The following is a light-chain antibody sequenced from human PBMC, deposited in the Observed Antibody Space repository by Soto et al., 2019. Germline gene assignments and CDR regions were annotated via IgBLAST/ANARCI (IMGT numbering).Light chain of an antibody. CDR2: EVS. V-gene: IGKV3-15*01. CDR1: ERLTGN. J-gene: IGKJ1*01. CDR3: QQYQDWPRT. Sequence: EIAMTQSPATLSLSPGERATLSCRASERLTGNLAWYQHRPGQAPRLLIYEVSTRATYIPARFSGRGSRTEFTLTISSLQSEDSAVYYCQQYQDWPRTFGQGTKVEI.